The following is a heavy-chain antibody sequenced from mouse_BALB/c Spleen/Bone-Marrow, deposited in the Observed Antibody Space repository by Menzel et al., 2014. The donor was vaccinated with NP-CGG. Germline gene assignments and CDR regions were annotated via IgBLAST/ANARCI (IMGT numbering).Heavy chain of an antibody. V-gene: IGHV4-1*02. CDR3: ARPDYYGYLNY. J-gene: IGHJ2*01. CDR2: INPDSRTI. CDR1: GFDFSRYW. D-gene: IGHD1-1*01. Sequence: DVMLVESGGGLVQPGGSLKLSCAASGFDFSRYWMSWVRQAPGKGLEWIGEINPDSRTINYSPSLKDKFIISRDNAKNTLYLRLNKVRSEDTALYYCARPDYYGYLNYWGQGTPLTVSS.